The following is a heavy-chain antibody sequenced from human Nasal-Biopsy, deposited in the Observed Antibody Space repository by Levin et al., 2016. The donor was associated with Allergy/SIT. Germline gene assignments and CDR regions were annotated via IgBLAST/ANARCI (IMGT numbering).Heavy chain of an antibody. Sequence: ASVKVSCKASGYTFSNYYMHWVRQAPGQGLEWMGWINPHSGDPIYSQKFQDRVTLTRDRSISTIYMELGRLTSDDTAVYYCARDFFDNSGQGVQAFDIWGQGTMVTVYS. D-gene: IGHD3-22*01. V-gene: IGHV1-2*02. CDR2: INPHSGDP. CDR3: ARDFFDNSGQGVQAFDI. J-gene: IGHJ3*02. CDR1: GYTFSNYY.